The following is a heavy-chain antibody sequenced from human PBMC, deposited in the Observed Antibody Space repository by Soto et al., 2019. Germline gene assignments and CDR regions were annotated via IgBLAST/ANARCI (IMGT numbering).Heavy chain of an antibody. J-gene: IGHJ6*02. CDR2: IYYSGST. V-gene: IGHV4-59*01. Sequence: SEPLSLTCSGSGASISPYYWSWIRQPPGKGLEWIGYIYYSGSTNYNPSLKSRVTISLDTSKNQFSLKLSSVTAADTAMYYCARDRGDRNDYYYGVDVWGQGTTVTVSS. CDR1: GASISPYY. CDR3: ARDRGDRNDYYYGVDV. D-gene: IGHD7-27*01.